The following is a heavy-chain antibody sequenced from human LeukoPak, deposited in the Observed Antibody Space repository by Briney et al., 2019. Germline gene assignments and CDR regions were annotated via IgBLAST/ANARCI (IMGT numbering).Heavy chain of an antibody. V-gene: IGHV4-59*08. CDR2: ISYSGGT. Sequence: SETLSLTCTVSGGSISSYYWSWIRQPPGKGLEWIGYISYSGGTNYNPSLKSRVTISVDTSKNQFSLKLAPVTAADTAVYYCARHSICFDPWGQGTLVTVSS. J-gene: IGHJ5*02. CDR1: GGSISSYY. CDR3: ARHSICFDP.